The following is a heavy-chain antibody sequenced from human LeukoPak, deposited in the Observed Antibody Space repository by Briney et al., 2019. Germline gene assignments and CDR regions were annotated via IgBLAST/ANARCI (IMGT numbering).Heavy chain of an antibody. Sequence: PSETLSLTCAVYGGSFSGYYWSWIRQPPGKGVEWIGEINHSGSTNYNPSLKSRVTKSVDTSKNQFSLKLSSVTAADTAVYFCARGPYSYDSSGAFDIWGQGTMVTVSS. CDR2: INHSGST. V-gene: IGHV4-34*01. J-gene: IGHJ3*02. D-gene: IGHD3-22*01. CDR1: GGSFSGYY. CDR3: ARGPYSYDSSGAFDI.